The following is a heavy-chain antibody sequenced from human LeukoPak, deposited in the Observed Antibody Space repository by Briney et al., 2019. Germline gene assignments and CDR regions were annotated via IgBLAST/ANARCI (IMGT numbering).Heavy chain of an antibody. V-gene: IGHV4-34*01. J-gene: IGHJ4*02. Sequence: SETLSLTCAVYGGSFSGYYWSWTRQPPGKGLEWIGEINHSGSTNYNPSLKSRVTISVDTSKNQFSLKLSSVTAADTAVYYCARAPNYGSGSYTDYWGQGTLVTVSS. CDR1: GGSFSGYY. CDR3: ARAPNYGSGSYTDY. D-gene: IGHD3-10*01. CDR2: INHSGST.